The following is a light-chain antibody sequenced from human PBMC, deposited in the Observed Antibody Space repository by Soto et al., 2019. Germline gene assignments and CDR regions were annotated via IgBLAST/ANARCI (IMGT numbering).Light chain of an antibody. CDR1: SNDIGGYNY. CDR3: NSHTSGDFRV. J-gene: IGLJ1*01. CDR2: EVS. V-gene: IGLV2-14*01. Sequence: QSALTQPASVSESPGQSITISCTGTSNDIGGYNYVSWYQHHPGKAPKLIISEVSNRPSGVSNRFSGSKSGYTASLTISGLQAEDEADYYCNSHTSGDFRVFGTGTKLTVL.